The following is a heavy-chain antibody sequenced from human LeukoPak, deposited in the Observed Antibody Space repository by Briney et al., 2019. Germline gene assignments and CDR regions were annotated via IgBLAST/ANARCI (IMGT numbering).Heavy chain of an antibody. V-gene: IGHV4-4*02. Sequence: SGTLSLTCAVSGGSISSSNWWSWVRQPPGKGLEWIGEIYHSGSTNYNPSLKSRVTISVDTSKNQFSLKLSSVTAADTAVYYCARNPYSSLYFDYWGQGTLVTVSS. D-gene: IGHD6-13*01. J-gene: IGHJ4*02. CDR3: ARNPYSSLYFDY. CDR2: IYHSGST. CDR1: GGSISSSNW.